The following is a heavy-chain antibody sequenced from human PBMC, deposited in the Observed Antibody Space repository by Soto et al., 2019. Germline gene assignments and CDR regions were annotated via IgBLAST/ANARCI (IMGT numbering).Heavy chain of an antibody. D-gene: IGHD4-17*01. V-gene: IGHV3-21*01. CDR2: ISSSSSYI. Sequence: EVQLVESGGGLVKPGGSLRLSCAASGFTFSSYSMNWVRQAPGKGLEWVSSISSSSSYIYYADSVKGRFTISRDNAKNALYLQMNSLRAEDTAVYYCARDPEIRNYGDYPAWFDPWGQGTLVTVSS. CDR3: ARDPEIRNYGDYPAWFDP. J-gene: IGHJ5*02. CDR1: GFTFSSYS.